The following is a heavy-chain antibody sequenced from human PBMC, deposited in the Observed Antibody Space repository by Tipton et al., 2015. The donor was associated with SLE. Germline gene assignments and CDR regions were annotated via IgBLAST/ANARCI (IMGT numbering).Heavy chain of an antibody. Sequence: LRLSCSVSGGSIGYHYWTWIRQSPGKGLEWIGYINHSGSTNYNPSLKSRLTMSVDTSKNQFSLQLSSVTAADTAVYYCVRGVPYQYYYYLDVWGKGTTVTVSS. D-gene: IGHD2-2*01. CDR2: INHSGST. V-gene: IGHV4-59*11. J-gene: IGHJ6*03. CDR3: VRGVPYQYYYYLDV. CDR1: GGSIGYHY.